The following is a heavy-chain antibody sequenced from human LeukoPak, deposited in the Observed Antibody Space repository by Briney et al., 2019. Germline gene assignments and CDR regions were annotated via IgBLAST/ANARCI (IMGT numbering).Heavy chain of an antibody. CDR2: ISGSGGST. CDR3: AKNEDYGVNYYGMDV. J-gene: IGHJ6*02. Sequence: GGSLRLSCAASGITFSRFWMSWVRQAPGKGLEWVSAISGSGGSTYYADSVKGRFTISRDNSKNTLYLQMNSLRAEDTAVYYCAKNEDYGVNYYGMDVWGQGTTVTVSS. CDR1: GITFSRFW. V-gene: IGHV3-23*01. D-gene: IGHD4-17*01.